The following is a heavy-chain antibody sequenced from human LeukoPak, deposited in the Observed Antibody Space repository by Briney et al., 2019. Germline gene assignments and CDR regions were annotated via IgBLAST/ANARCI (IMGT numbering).Heavy chain of an antibody. CDR3: ARHLSVTRDY. D-gene: IGHD4-17*01. V-gene: IGHV4-39*01. J-gene: IGHJ4*02. Sequence: SETLSLTCTVSGGSISSSSYYWGWIRQPPGTGLEWIGSIYYSGSTYYNPSLKSRVTISVDTSKNQFSLKLSSVTAADTAVYYCARHLSVTRDYWGQGTLVTVSS. CDR1: GGSISSSSYY. CDR2: IYYSGST.